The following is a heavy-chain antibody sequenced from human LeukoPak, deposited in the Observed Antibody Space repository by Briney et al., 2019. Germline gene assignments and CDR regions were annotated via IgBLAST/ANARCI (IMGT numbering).Heavy chain of an antibody. Sequence: ASVKVPCKASGYTFTSYGISWVRQAPGQGLEWTGWISAYNGNTNYAQKLQGRVTMTTDTSTSTAYMELRSLRSDDTAVYYCASSGDYDRDWFDPWGQGTLVTVSS. CDR2: ISAYNGNT. V-gene: IGHV1-18*01. CDR3: ASSGDYDRDWFDP. CDR1: GYTFTSYG. D-gene: IGHD4-17*01. J-gene: IGHJ5*02.